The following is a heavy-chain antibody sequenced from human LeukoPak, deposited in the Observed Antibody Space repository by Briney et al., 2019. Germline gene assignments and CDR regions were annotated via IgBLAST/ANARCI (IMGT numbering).Heavy chain of an antibody. J-gene: IGHJ4*02. CDR1: GFTFSGSA. V-gene: IGHV3-73*01. CDR2: IRSKANSYAT. Sequence: GGSLKLSCAASGFTFSGSAMHWVRQASGKGLEWVGRIRSKANSYATAYAASVKGRFTISRDDSKNTAYLQMNSLKTEDTAVYYCTRQSEQYYDFWSGYSGDYWGQGTLVTVSS. D-gene: IGHD3-3*01. CDR3: TRQSEQYYDFWSGYSGDY.